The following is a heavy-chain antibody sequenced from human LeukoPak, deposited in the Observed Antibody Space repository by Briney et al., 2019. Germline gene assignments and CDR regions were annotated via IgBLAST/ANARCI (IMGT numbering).Heavy chain of an antibody. V-gene: IGHV3-30*04. CDR3: VLGSWYFH. Sequence: HAGGSLRLSCAASGFTFSSYAMHWVRQAPGKGLEWVAVISYDGSNKYYADSVKGRFTISRDNSKNTLYLQMNSLRAEDTAVYYCVLGSWYFHWGQGTLVTVSS. D-gene: IGHD6-13*01. CDR1: GFTFSSYA. CDR2: ISYDGSNK. J-gene: IGHJ4*02.